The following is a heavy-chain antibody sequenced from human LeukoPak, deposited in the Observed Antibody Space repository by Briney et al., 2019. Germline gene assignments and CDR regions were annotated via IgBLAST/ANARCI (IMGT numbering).Heavy chain of an antibody. CDR3: ARGHDYDVAFDI. Sequence: GGSLRLSCAASGFTFSSFTMHWVRQAPGKGLEWVAVISYDGSNKYYADSVKGRFTISRDNSKNTLYLQMNSLRAEDTAVYYCARGHDYDVAFDIWGQGTMVTVSS. CDR2: ISYDGSNK. V-gene: IGHV3-30*04. CDR1: GFTFSSFT. D-gene: IGHD4-17*01. J-gene: IGHJ3*02.